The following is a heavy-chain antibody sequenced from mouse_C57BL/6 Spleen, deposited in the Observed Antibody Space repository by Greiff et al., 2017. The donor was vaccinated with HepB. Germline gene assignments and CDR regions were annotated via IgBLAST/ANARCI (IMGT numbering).Heavy chain of an antibody. CDR2: IDPSDSYT. CDR3: ARGEDIYYDYDGDYFDY. V-gene: IGHV1-69*01. J-gene: IGHJ2*01. CDR1: GYTFTSYW. Sequence: VQLQQPGAELVMPGASVKLSCKASGYTFTSYWMHWVKQRPGQGLEWIGEIDPSDSYTNYNQKFKGKSTLTVDKSSSTAYMQLSSLTSEDSAVYYCARGEDIYYDYDGDYFDYWGQGTTLTVSS. D-gene: IGHD2-4*01.